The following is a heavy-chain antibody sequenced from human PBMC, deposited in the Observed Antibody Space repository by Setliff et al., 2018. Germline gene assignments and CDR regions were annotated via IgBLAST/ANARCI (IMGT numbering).Heavy chain of an antibody. CDR3: ARFGGSCSSSSCYASDL. J-gene: IGHJ3*01. D-gene: IGHD2-2*01. CDR1: GYTFTNFG. CDR2: IITSTGKT. V-gene: IGHV1-18*01. Sequence: ASVKVSCKASGYTFTNFGFHWLRQAPGQGLEWTAMIITSTGKTSYAQKFQGRVTVTTDTYTGTGYMELRSLRSDDTAMYFCARFGGSCSSSSCYASDLWGQGTMVTV.